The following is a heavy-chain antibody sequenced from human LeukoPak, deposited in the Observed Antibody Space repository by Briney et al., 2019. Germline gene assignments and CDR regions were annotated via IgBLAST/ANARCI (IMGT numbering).Heavy chain of an antibody. CDR1: GYTFTGFY. CDR2: INPNSGGT. V-gene: IGHV1-2*02. J-gene: IGHJ4*02. Sequence: ASVKVSCKASGYTFTGFYMHWVRQAPGQGFEWMGWINPNSGGTNYAQKFQGRVTMTRDTSISTAYMELSRLRSDDTAVYYCARDLTVFGGVNDPLIRGHWGQGSLVTVSS. D-gene: IGHD3-3*01. CDR3: ARDLTVFGGVNDPLIRGH.